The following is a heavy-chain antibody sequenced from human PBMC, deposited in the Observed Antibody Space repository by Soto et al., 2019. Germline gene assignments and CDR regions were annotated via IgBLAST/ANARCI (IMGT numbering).Heavy chain of an antibody. D-gene: IGHD3-16*01. CDR3: TKVANYGGNPNFFAS. J-gene: IGHJ5*01. CDR2: ISHGGGT. CDR1: GFTFSDYA. Sequence: GGSLRLSCAASGFTFSDYAMSWVRQAPGKGLEWVSTISHGGGTYYADSVKGRFTISRDNSKNTLFLQMDNPGAGDTAIYYCTKVANYGGNPNFFASWGRGTLVPGSS. V-gene: IGHV3-23*01.